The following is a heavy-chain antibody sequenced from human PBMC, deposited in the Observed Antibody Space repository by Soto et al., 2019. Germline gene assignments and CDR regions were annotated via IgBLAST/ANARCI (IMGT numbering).Heavy chain of an antibody. CDR2: INAGNANT. CDR3: ARGSVEWFPYFDY. CDR1: GYTFTSFA. D-gene: IGHD3-3*01. V-gene: IGHV1-3*01. Sequence: QVQLLQSGAEVKKPGASVKISCTASGYTFTSFAMHWVRQAPGQSLEWMGWINAGNANTKYSRSLQGRITITGDTSASTVYMELSSLRSEDTAVYYCARGSVEWFPYFDYWAQGTLVTVSS. J-gene: IGHJ4*02.